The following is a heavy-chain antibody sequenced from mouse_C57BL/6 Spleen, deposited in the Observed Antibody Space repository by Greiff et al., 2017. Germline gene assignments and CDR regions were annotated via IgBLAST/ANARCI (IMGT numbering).Heavy chain of an antibody. D-gene: IGHD3-2*02. Sequence: QVQLQQSGAELARPGASVKMSCKASGYTFTSSTMHWVNQRPGQGLEWIGYLNPSSGYTKYNQKFKDKATLTADKSSSTACMQLSSLTAEDSAIDYCARIPQEGDYGGQGTTLTVSS. CDR2: LNPSSGYT. J-gene: IGHJ2*01. CDR3: ARIPQEGDY. V-gene: IGHV1-4*01. CDR1: GYTFTSST.